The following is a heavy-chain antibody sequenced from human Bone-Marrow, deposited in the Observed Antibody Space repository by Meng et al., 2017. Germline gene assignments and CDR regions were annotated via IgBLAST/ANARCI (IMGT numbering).Heavy chain of an antibody. J-gene: IGHJ5*02. V-gene: IGHV4-31*01. CDR1: GGSITSGGYY. D-gene: IGHD3-16*01. CDR2: IYYSGTT. CDR3: ARDIRQGGNIWFDP. Sequence: HVQRHGSGPGLVKSSQTLALTCTVSGGSITSGGYYWSWIRQHPGKGLEWIGYIYYSGTTYYNPSLSSLVTISVDTSKNQFSLNLSSVTAADTAVYYCARDIRQGGNIWFDPWGQGTLVTVSS.